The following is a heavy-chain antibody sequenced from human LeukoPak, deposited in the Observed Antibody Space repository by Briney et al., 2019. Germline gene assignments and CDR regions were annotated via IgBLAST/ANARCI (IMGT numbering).Heavy chain of an antibody. CDR3: ARCRQDGTMIVVVMTAVSYYLDV. Sequence: SETLPLTCAVYGGSFSGYYWTKIRQTPAKGPEGIGDMNPSGSTSYNPSLKSRVTISVDTSKNQSSLKLSSVTAADTAVYYCARCRQDGTMIVVVMTAVSYYLDVWGKGTTVTVS. CDR2: MNPSGST. CDR1: GGSFSGYY. V-gene: IGHV4-34*01. J-gene: IGHJ6*03. D-gene: IGHD3-22*01.